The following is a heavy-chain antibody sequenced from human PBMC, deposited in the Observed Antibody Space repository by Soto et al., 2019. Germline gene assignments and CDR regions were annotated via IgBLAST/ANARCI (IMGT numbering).Heavy chain of an antibody. CDR2: INYRRPT. CDR1: GGSIIDAQTY. Sequence: QVQLQESGPGLVKPSQTLSLTCTVSGGSIIDAQTYLNWIRQHPERGLEWMGYINYRRPTNYSPALKSGIPTSRYTSKNQFTLRLTSVTAADTAVYFCARDAPGVAPYWGQGTLVSVSS. CDR3: ARDAPGVAPY. V-gene: IGHV4-31*03. J-gene: IGHJ4*02. D-gene: IGHD2-15*01.